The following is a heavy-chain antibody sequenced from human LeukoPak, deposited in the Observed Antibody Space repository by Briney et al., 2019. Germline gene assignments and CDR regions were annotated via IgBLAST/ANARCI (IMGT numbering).Heavy chain of an antibody. CDR2: ISGSGGST. Sequence: GGSLRLSCAASGFAFSSYAMSWVRQAPGKGLEWFSAISGSGGSTYYADSVKGRFTISRDNSKNTLYLQMNSLRAEDTAVYYCAKLEGYCSSTSCPWGFDYWGQGTLVTVSS. CDR3: AKLEGYCSSTSCPWGFDY. CDR1: GFAFSSYA. V-gene: IGHV3-23*01. J-gene: IGHJ4*02. D-gene: IGHD2-2*01.